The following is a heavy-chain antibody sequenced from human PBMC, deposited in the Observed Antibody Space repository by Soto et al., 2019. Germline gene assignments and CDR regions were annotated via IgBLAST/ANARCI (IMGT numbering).Heavy chain of an antibody. V-gene: IGHV3-30*04. Sequence: GGSLRPSCTVFGLTLRSYAMHWVRMAPGKGLEWVAVVSYDGSNENCADSVRGRVTISRDNSKNTVFLQMNSLRVEDTAVYYCAKYRYYDDFSLDDSWGQGTLVTVSS. CDR3: AKYRYYDDFSLDDS. D-gene: IGHD3-16*01. CDR1: GLTLRSYA. J-gene: IGHJ5*02. CDR2: VSYDGSNE.